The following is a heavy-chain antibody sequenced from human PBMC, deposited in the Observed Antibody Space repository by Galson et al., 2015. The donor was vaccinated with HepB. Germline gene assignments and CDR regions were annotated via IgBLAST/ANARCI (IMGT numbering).Heavy chain of an antibody. CDR3: ARDSGLLGFDP. J-gene: IGHJ5*02. D-gene: IGHD2-15*01. Sequence: SLRLSCAASGFTVSSNYMTWVRQAPGKGLEWVPVIYSGGSTYYADSVKGRFTISRDNSKNTLYLQMNSLRAEDTAVYYCARDSGLLGFDPWGQGTLVTVSS. V-gene: IGHV3-53*01. CDR1: GFTVSSNY. CDR2: IYSGGST.